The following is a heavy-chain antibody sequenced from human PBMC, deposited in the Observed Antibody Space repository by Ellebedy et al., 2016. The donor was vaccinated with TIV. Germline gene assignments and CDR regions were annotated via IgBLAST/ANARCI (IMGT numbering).Heavy chain of an antibody. CDR3: ARETNWYYFDF. CDR2: INHNENT. D-gene: IGHD7-27*01. Sequence: SETLSLTXAVHGGSFRGFYYNWIRQRPGKGLEWLGQINHNENTNYNPSLQNRVTMSVDTSKGQFSLKLSSVTAADTAVYYCARETNWYYFDFWGQGSLVTVSS. V-gene: IGHV4-34*01. CDR1: GGSFRGFY. J-gene: IGHJ4*02.